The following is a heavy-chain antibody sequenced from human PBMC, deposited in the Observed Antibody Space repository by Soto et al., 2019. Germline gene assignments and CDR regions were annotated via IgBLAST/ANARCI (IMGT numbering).Heavy chain of an antibody. CDR2: IYYSGST. V-gene: IGHV4-31*03. J-gene: IGHJ6*02. D-gene: IGHD2-2*01. Sequence: PSETLSLTCTVSGGSISSGGYYWSWIRQHPGKGLEWIGYIYYSGSTYYNPSLKSRVTISVDTSKNQFSLKLSSVTAADTAVYYCARATCSSTSCYVFHYYYYYGMDVWGQGTTVTVSS. CDR3: ARATCSSTSCYVFHYYYYYGMDV. CDR1: GGSISSGGYY.